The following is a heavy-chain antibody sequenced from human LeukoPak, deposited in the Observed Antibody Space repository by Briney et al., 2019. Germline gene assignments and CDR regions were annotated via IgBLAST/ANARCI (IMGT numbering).Heavy chain of an antibody. Sequence: GGSLRLSCAASGFTFSSYAMSWVRQAPGKGLEWVSAISGSGGSTYYADSVKGRFTISRDNSKNTLYLQMNSLGAEDTAVYYCAKIEGGYDSSGYYYVVFAYWGQGTLVTVSS. CDR2: ISGSGGST. V-gene: IGHV3-23*01. D-gene: IGHD3-22*01. CDR1: GFTFSSYA. CDR3: AKIEGGYDSSGYYYVVFAY. J-gene: IGHJ4*02.